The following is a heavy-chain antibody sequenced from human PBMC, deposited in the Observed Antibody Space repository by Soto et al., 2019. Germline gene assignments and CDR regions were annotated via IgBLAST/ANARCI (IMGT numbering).Heavy chain of an antibody. CDR3: ARGWCSSSSYSGDALDI. CDR1: GGTFSSYT. J-gene: IGHJ3*02. Sequence: QVQLVQSGAEVKKPGSSVKVSCKASGGTFSSYTISWVRQAPGQGLEWMGRIIPILGIANYAQKFQGRVTITADKSTSTAYMEQSSLRSEDTAVYYCARGWCSSSSYSGDALDIWGQGTMVTVSS. V-gene: IGHV1-69*02. D-gene: IGHD2-2*01. CDR2: IIPILGIA.